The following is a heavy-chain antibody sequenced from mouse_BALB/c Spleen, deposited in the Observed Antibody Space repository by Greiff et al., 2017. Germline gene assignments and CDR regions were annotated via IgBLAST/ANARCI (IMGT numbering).Heavy chain of an antibody. D-gene: IGHD1-1*01. V-gene: IGHV5-12-2*01. Sequence: EVQLVESGGGLVQPGGSLKLSCAASGFTFSSYTMSWVRQTPEKRLEWVAYISNGGGSTYYPDTVKGRFTISRDNAKNTLYLQMSSLKSEDTAMYYCARHGSSEYFDYWGQGTTLTVSS. CDR1: GFTFSSYT. J-gene: IGHJ2*01. CDR3: ARHGSSEYFDY. CDR2: ISNGGGST.